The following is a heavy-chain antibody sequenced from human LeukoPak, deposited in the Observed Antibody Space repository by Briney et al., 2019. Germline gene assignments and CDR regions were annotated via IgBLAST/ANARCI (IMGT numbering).Heavy chain of an antibody. Sequence: GGSLRLSCAASGFTFSSYGMSWVRQAPGKGLEWVSAISGSGGSTYYADSVKGRLTISRDNSKNTLYLPMNSLRAEDTAVYYCANGRLWFGELFKGGFGYWGQGTLVAVSS. CDR1: GFTFSSYG. CDR3: ANGRLWFGELFKGGFGY. D-gene: IGHD3-10*01. CDR2: ISGSGGST. J-gene: IGHJ4*02. V-gene: IGHV3-23*01.